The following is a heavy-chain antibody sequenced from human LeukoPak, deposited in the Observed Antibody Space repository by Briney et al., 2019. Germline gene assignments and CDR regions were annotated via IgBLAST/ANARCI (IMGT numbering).Heavy chain of an antibody. V-gene: IGHV5-51*01. CDR1: GYSFTYYW. CDR2: IYPGDSDT. Sequence: GESLKISCKGSGYSFTYYWIGWVRQMPGKGLEWMGIIYPGDSDTRYRPSFQGQVTISVDKSISTAYLQWSSLKASDTAMYYCARQDGNSKYYFDYWGQGTLLTVST. D-gene: IGHD1-1*01. J-gene: IGHJ4*02. CDR3: ARQDGNSKYYFDY.